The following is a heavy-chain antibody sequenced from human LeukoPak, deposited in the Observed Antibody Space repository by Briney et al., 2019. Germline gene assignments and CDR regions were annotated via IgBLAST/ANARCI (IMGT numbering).Heavy chain of an antibody. V-gene: IGHV4-39*01. CDR3: ARGGDRIAVAGTPPYYFDY. Sequence: SETLSLTCTISGGSISSISYYWGWIRQPPGKGLEWIGSIYYTGSTYYNPSLKSRVTVSVDTSKNQFSLNLGSVTAADTAVYYCARGGDRIAVAGTPPYYFDYWGQGTLVTVSS. D-gene: IGHD6-19*01. CDR1: GGSISSISYY. CDR2: IYYTGST. J-gene: IGHJ4*02.